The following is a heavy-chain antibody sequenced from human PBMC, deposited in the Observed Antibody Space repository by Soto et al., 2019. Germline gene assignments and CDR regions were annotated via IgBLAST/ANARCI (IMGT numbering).Heavy chain of an antibody. CDR3: ARDQIITISEYYFDY. J-gene: IGHJ4*02. CDR1: GYTFTSHY. Sequence: QVQLVQSGAEVKKPGASVQVSCKASGYTFTSHYMHWVRQAPGQGLEWMGIINPSSGSTSYAQKFQCRVTMTRDTSTSQVYVELSSLRSEDTAVYYCARDQIITISEYYFDYWGQGTLVTVSS. D-gene: IGHD3-3*01. CDR2: INPSSGST. V-gene: IGHV1-46*01.